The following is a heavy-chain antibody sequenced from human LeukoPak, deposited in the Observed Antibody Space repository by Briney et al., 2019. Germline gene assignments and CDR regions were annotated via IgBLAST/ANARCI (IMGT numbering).Heavy chain of an antibody. CDR3: ARGKGGQIDY. V-gene: IGHV3-21*01. CDR1: GSTFSSYS. CDR2: ISSSSSYI. J-gene: IGHJ4*02. Sequence: GGSLRLSCAASGSTFSSYSMNWVRQAPGKGLEWVSSISSSSSYIYYADSVKGRFAISRDNAKNSLYLQMNSLRAEDTAVYYCARGKGGQIDYWGQGTLVTVSS. D-gene: IGHD1-26*01.